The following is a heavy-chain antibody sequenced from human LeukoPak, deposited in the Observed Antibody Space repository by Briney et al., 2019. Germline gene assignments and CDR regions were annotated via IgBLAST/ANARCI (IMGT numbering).Heavy chain of an antibody. CDR1: GGSISTSSFY. CDR2: IYYTGSI. V-gene: IGHV4-39*01. J-gene: IGHJ3*02. D-gene: IGHD7-27*01. Sequence: SETLSLSCTVSGGSISTSSFYWGWIRQPPGKGLEWIGSIYYTGSIYYNPSLKSRVTISVDTSKNQYSLKLSSLTAADTAVYYCARRPFNWGSGDAFGIWGQGTMVTVSS. CDR3: ARRPFNWGSGDAFGI.